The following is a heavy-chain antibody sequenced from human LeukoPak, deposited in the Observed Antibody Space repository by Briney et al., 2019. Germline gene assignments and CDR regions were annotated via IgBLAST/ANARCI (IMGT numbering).Heavy chain of an antibody. CDR2: ISAYNGNT. CDR1: GYTFTSYG. V-gene: IGHV1-18*01. Sequence: GASVKVSCKASGYTFTSYGISWVRQAPGQGLEWMGWISAYNGNTNYAQKLQGRVTMTTDTSTSTAYMELRSLRSDDTAVYYCAGQLGWELPDAFDIWGQGTMVTVSS. CDR3: AGQLGWELPDAFDI. D-gene: IGHD1-26*01. J-gene: IGHJ3*02.